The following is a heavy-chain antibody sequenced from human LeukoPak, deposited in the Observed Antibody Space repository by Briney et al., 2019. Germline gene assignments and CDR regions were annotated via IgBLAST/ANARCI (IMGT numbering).Heavy chain of an antibody. V-gene: IGHV1-69*01. CDR3: ARDYGAYYDILTGHSGAFDI. D-gene: IGHD3-9*01. CDR1: GGTFSSYA. Sequence: VSCKASGGTFSSYAISWVRQAPGQGLEWMGGIIPIFGTANYAQKFQGRVTITADESTSTAYMELSSLRSEDTAVYYCARDYGAYYDILTGHSGAFDIWGQGTMVTVSS. CDR2: IIPIFGTA. J-gene: IGHJ3*02.